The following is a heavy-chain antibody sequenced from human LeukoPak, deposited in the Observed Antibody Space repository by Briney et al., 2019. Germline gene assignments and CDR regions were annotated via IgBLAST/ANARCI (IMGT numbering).Heavy chain of an antibody. J-gene: IGHJ4*02. CDR3: TRARATYYYDSSGYM. CDR2: IRSKTYGGTT. Sequence: GGSLRLSCTASGFTFGYFAMSWVRQAPGKGLDWVGFIRSKTYGGTTEYAASVKGRFTISRDDSKSVAYLHMNNLKTEDTAAYYCTRARATYYYDSSGYMGGQGTLVTVSS. D-gene: IGHD3-22*01. V-gene: IGHV3-49*04. CDR1: GFTFGYFA.